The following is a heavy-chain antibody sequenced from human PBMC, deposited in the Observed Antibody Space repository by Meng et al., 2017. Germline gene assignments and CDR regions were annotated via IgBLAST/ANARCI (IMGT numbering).Heavy chain of an antibody. J-gene: IGHJ3*01. V-gene: IGHV4-38-2*02. CDR1: GYSISSGDY. CDR3: ARDRDSRSWQDAFDF. D-gene: IGHD6-13*01. Sequence: GSLRLSCTASGYSISSGDYWGWIRQPPGKGRGWIGSIYHSGSTYYNPSLKSRVTISVDTSKNQFSLKLSSVTAADTAVYYCARDRDSRSWQDAFDFWGQGTMVTVSS. CDR2: IYHSGST.